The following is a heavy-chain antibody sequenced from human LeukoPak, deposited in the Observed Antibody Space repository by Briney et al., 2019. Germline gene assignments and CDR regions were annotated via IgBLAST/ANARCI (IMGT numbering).Heavy chain of an antibody. D-gene: IGHD4-23*01. V-gene: IGHV3-48*03. J-gene: IGHJ4*02. Sequence: GGSLRLSCAASGFTFSSYEMNWVRQAPGKGLEWVPYISSSGSTIYYADSVKGRFTISRDNAKNSLYLQMNSLRAEDTAVYYCARERWGRLDYWGQGTLVTVSS. CDR1: GFTFSSYE. CDR3: ARERWGRLDY. CDR2: ISSSGSTI.